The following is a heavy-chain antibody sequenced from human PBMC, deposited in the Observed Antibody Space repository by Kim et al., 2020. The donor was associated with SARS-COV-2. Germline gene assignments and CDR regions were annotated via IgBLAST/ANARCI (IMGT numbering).Heavy chain of an antibody. Sequence: GGSLRLSCAASGSFFSTYARSWVRQAPGKGLEWVSGISGSGANTYYADSVKGRFTISRDNSKNTLYLQMNSLGVEDTAVYYCPLGGGYSGYVFYFDNWGQGTRVTVSS. V-gene: IGHV3-23*01. CDR3: PLGGGYSGYVFYFDN. J-gene: IGHJ4*02. CDR1: GSFFSTYA. CDR2: ISGSGANT. D-gene: IGHD5-12*01.